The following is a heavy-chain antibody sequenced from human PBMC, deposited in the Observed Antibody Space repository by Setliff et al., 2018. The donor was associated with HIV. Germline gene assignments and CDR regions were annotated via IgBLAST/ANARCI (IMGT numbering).Heavy chain of an antibody. V-gene: IGHV4-39*02. CDR1: GGSISSTVYY. Sequence: PSETLSLTCTVSGGSISSTVYYWGWIRQPPGKGLEWIGSIYYSGSTYYNPSLESRITISMDTSKNQFPLKLRSVTAADTAMYYCARDAVRSKDWFDPWGPGILVTVSS. CDR2: IYYSGST. D-gene: IGHD4-17*01. J-gene: IGHJ5*02. CDR3: ARDAVRSKDWFDP.